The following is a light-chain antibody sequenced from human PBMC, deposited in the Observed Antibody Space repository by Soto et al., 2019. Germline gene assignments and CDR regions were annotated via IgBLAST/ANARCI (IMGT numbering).Light chain of an antibody. CDR1: QSVSSNF. V-gene: IGKV3-20*01. CDR3: QQYGSSPQT. J-gene: IGKJ1*01. CDR2: AAS. Sequence: EIVLTQSPGTLSLSPGERATVSCRASQSVSSNFLAWFQQKPGQAPRLLIYAASSRATGIPDRFSGSGSGTDFTLTISRLEPEDFAVYYCQQYGSSPQTFGQGTKVAIK.